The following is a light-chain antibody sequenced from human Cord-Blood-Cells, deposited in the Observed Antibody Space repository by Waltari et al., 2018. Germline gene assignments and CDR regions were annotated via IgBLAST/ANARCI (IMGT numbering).Light chain of an antibody. V-gene: IGLV4-69*01. CDR2: LNSDGSH. CDR3: QTWGTGILV. Sequence: QLVLTQSPSASASLGASVTLTCTLSSGPSSYAIAWHQQQPEKGPRYLMKLNSDGSHSKGDGIPDRFSGSSSGAERYLTISSLQSEDEADYYCQTWGTGILVFGGGTKLTVL. CDR1: SGPSSYA. J-gene: IGLJ2*01.